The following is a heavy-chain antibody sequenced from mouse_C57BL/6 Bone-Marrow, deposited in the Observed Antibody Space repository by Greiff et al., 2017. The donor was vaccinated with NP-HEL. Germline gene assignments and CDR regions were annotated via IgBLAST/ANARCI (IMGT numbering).Heavy chain of an antibody. CDR2: ISNGGGST. V-gene: IGHV5-12*01. CDR1: GFTFSDYY. Sequence: DVMLVESGGGLVQPGGSLKLSCAASGFTFSDYYMYWVRQTPEKRLEWVAYISNGGGSTYYPDTVKGRFTISRDNAKNTLYLQMSRLKSEDTAMYYCASGGMDYWGQGTSVTVSS. J-gene: IGHJ4*01. CDR3: ASGGMDY.